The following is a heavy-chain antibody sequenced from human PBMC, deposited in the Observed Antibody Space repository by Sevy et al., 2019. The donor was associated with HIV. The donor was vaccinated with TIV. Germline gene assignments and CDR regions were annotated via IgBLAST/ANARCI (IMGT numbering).Heavy chain of an antibody. CDR3: ARDPVQLERRSNWFDP. CDR1: GFTFSSYS. V-gene: IGHV3-21*01. CDR2: ISSSSSYI. Sequence: GGSLRLSCAASGFTFSSYSMNWVRQAPGKGLEWVSSISSSSSYIYYADSVKGRFTISRDNAMNSLYLQMNSLRAEDTAVYYCARDPVQLERRSNWFDPWGQGTLVTVSS. D-gene: IGHD1-1*01. J-gene: IGHJ5*02.